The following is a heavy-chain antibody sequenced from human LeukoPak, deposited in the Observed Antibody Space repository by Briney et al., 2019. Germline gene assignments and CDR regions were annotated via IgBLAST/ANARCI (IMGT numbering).Heavy chain of an antibody. J-gene: IGHJ6*03. V-gene: IGHV3-64*01. D-gene: IGHD6-19*01. CDR1: GFTFSSYA. Sequence: PGGSLRLSCAASGFTFSSYAMHWVRQAPGKGLEYVSAISSNGGSTYYANSVKGRFTISRDNSKNTLYLQMGSLRAEDMAVYYCAREGSGWYYYYYYMDVWGKGTTVTVSS. CDR2: ISSNGGST. CDR3: AREGSGWYYYYYYMDV.